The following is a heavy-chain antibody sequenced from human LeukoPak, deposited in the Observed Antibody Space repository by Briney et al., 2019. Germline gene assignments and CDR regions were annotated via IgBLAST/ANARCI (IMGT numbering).Heavy chain of an antibody. V-gene: IGHV3-48*03. CDR2: INSGGSTI. CDR3: ARSFDV. CDR1: GFTFSSYE. Sequence: GGSLRLSCAASGFTFSSYEMNWVRQAPGKGLEWVSYINSGGSTIYYADSVKGRFTISRDNAKKSLYLQMNSLRAEDTAVYHCARSFDVWGQGTMVIVSS. J-gene: IGHJ3*01.